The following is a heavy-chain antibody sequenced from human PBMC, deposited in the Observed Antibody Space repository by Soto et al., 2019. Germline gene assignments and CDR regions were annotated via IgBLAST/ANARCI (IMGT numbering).Heavy chain of an antibody. J-gene: IGHJ4*02. CDR3: AKDHSDCSNLRDLGLFDL. Sequence: QVLLVESGGGVVQPGGSLRLSCAASGFTFSFYGMHWVRQAPGKGLEWVAVMSFDGSNTFYADSVRGRFTISRDNSRNTLYLQMNNLRREDTAVYYCAKDHSDCSNLRDLGLFDLWGLGSLVIVAS. V-gene: IGHV3-30*18. CDR2: MSFDGSNT. CDR1: GFTFSFYG. D-gene: IGHD2-21*01.